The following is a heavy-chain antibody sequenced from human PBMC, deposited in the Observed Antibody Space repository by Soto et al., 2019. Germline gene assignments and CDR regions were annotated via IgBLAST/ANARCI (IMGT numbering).Heavy chain of an antibody. CDR3: AKVREGLQLVVALDH. J-gene: IGHJ4*02. CDR1: GFTLDAYA. Sequence: QVKLEETGGGVVQAGGSVKLSCAASGFTLDAYAIHWVRRTPDKGLEWVAVISYDGNLKYYADSVRGRFTISRDDSRSTVDLQMTSLTGDDSAVYYCAKVREGLQLVVALDHWCQGALVTVS. V-gene: IGHV3-30*18. CDR2: ISYDGNLK. D-gene: IGHD2-8*02.